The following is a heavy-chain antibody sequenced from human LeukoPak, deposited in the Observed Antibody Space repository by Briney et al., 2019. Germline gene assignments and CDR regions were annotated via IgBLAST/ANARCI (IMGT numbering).Heavy chain of an antibody. CDR1: GYTFTSYG. CDR2: ISAYNGNT. J-gene: IGHJ6*03. D-gene: IGHD3-3*02. CDR3: ARVLVPPALPFYYYMDV. V-gene: IGHV1-18*01. Sequence: ASVKVSCKASGYTFTSYGISWVRQAPGQGLEWMGWISAYNGNTNYAQKLQGRVTMTTDASTSTAYVELRSLKSDDTAMYYCARVLVPPALPFYYYMDVWGKGTTVTVSS.